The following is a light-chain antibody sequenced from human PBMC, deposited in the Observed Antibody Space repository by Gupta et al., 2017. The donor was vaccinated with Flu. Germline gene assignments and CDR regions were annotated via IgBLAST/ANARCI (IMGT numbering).Light chain of an antibody. CDR1: QSIGSTN. J-gene: IGKJ2*03. Sequence: EIVLTQPPGSLSLSLGERATLSCRASQSIGSTNLAWYQQKPGQAPRLLVYGASSRATGIPDRFSGSGSGTDFTLIISRLEPEDFAVYFCQQYGNSPLYSFGQGTKLEIK. V-gene: IGKV3-20*01. CDR3: QQYGNSPLYS. CDR2: GAS.